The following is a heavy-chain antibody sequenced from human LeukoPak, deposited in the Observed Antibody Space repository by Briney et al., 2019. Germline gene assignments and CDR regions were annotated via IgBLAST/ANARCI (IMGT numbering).Heavy chain of an antibody. J-gene: IGHJ4*02. CDR3: AREDPYGDYVIDY. D-gene: IGHD4-17*01. CDR1: GFTFSSYW. Sequence: GGSLRLSCAASGFTFSSYWMSWVRQAPGKGLEWVANIKQDGSEKYYVDSVKGRFTISRDNAKNSLYLQMNSLRAEDTAVYYCAREDPYGDYVIDYWGQGTLVTVSS. V-gene: IGHV3-7*01. CDR2: IKQDGSEK.